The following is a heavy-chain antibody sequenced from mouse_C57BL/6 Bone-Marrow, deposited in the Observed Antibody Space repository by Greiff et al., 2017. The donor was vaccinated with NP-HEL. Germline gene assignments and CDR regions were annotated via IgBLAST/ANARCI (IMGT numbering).Heavy chain of an antibody. Sequence: VQLQQPGAELVKPGASVKLSCKASGYTFTSYWMQWVKQRPGQGLEWIGEIDPSDSYTNYNQKFKGKATLTVDTSSSTAYMQLSILTSEDSAVYYCARFGGSSPYWYYDVWGTGTTVTVSA. CDR2: IDPSDSYT. J-gene: IGHJ1*03. D-gene: IGHD1-1*01. CDR1: GYTFTSYW. V-gene: IGHV1-50*01. CDR3: ARFGGSSPYWYYDV.